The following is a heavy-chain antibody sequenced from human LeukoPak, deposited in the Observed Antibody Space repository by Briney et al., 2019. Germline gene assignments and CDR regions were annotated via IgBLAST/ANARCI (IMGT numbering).Heavy chain of an antibody. J-gene: IGHJ6*03. V-gene: IGHV3-7*01. CDR2: IKQDGSEK. D-gene: IGHD3-3*01. Sequence: GGSLRLSCAASGFTFSSYWMSWVRQAPGKGLEWVANIKQDGSEKYYVDSVKGRFTISRDNAKNTLYLQMNSLRAEDTAVYYCARVSYDFWSGYYPRHYYYYMDVWAKGPRSPSP. CDR1: GFTFSSYW. CDR3: ARVSYDFWSGYYPRHYYYYMDV.